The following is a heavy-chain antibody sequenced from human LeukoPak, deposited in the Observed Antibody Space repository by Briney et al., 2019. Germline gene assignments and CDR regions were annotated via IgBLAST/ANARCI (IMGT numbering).Heavy chain of an antibody. Sequence: GGSLRLSCAASGFTFSSYAMSWVRQAPGKGLEWVSAISGSGGSTYYADSVKGRFTISRDNSKNTLYLQMNSLRAEDTAVYYCAKDGPGGGVEPGGYYYYGMDVWGQGTTVTVSS. V-gene: IGHV3-23*01. D-gene: IGHD2-2*01. CDR2: ISGSGGST. CDR1: GFTFSSYA. J-gene: IGHJ6*02. CDR3: AKDGPGGGVEPGGYYYYGMDV.